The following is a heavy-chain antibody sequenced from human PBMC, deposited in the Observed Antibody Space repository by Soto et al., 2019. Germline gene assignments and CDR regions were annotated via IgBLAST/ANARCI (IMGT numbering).Heavy chain of an antibody. D-gene: IGHD2-2*01. J-gene: IGHJ5*02. CDR2: IIPMFGTV. CDR3: ATSSRQHCRGGTSYENWFDH. CDR1: EDNFSKYV. Sequence: QVQLVQSGAEVKKPGSSVKVSCKASEDNFSKYVIRWARHAPGQGLEWMGGIIPMFGTVHYAQRFQVRLTITADESTSTAYMELSTLRSDDTAVYYCATSSRQHCRGGTSYENWFDHWGQGALCTVSA. V-gene: IGHV1-69*01.